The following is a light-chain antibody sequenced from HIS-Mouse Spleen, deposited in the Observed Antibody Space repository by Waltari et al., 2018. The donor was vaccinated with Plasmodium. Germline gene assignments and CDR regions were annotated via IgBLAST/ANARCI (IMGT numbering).Light chain of an antibody. CDR1: ALPKKY. CDR2: EDS. Sequence: SYELTQPPSVSVSPGQQARITCSGDALPKKYAYWYQQKSGQAPVLVIYEDSKRPSGIPERFSGSSSGTMATLTISGAQVEDEADYYCYSTDSSGNHRVFGGGTKLTVL. V-gene: IGLV3-10*01. CDR3: YSTDSSGNHRV. J-gene: IGLJ3*02.